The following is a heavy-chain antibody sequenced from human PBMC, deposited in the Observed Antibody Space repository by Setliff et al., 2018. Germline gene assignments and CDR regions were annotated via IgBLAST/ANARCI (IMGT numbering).Heavy chain of an antibody. V-gene: IGHV4-61*09. J-gene: IGHJ6*02. CDR1: GDSISSGSYY. CDR3: ARSAGYSSSWYNYYYGMDV. D-gene: IGHD6-13*01. Sequence: PSETLSLTCTVSGDSISSGSYYWTWIRQPAGKGLEWIGHFHTGGSTNYNRSLRSRVSISVDTSKNQFSLKLSSVTAADTAVYYCARSAGYSSSWYNYYYGMDVWGQGTTVTVSS. CDR2: FHTGGST.